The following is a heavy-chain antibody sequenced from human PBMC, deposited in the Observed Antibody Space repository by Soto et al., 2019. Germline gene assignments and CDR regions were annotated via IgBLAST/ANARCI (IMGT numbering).Heavy chain of an antibody. CDR3: TRGFRITMIVVVITGAKAVYYYYGMDV. J-gene: IGHJ6*02. CDR1: GFTFSSYA. D-gene: IGHD3-22*01. Sequence: EVQLLESGGGLVQPGGSLRLSCAASGFTFSSYAMSWVRQAPGKGLEWVSAISGSGGSTYYADSVKGRFTISRDNSKKTLYLQMNSLRAEDTAVYYCTRGFRITMIVVVITGAKAVYYYYGMDVWGQGTTVTVSS. CDR2: ISGSGGST. V-gene: IGHV3-23*01.